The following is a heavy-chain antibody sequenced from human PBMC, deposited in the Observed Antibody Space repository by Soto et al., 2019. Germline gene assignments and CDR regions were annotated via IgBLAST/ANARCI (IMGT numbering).Heavy chain of an antibody. CDR1: GFTFSSYA. V-gene: IGHV3-30-3*01. D-gene: IGHD3-22*01. CDR2: ISYDGSNK. J-gene: IGHJ3*02. Sequence: LRLSCAASGFTFSSYAMHWVRQAPGKGLEWVAVISYDGSNKYYADSVKGRFTISRDNSKNTLYLQMNSLRAEDTAVYYCARGASGYFPRIDAFDIWGQGTMVTVSS. CDR3: ARGASGYFPRIDAFDI.